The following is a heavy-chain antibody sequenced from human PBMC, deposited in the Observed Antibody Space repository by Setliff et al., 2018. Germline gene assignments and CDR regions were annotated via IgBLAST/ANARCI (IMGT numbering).Heavy chain of an antibody. J-gene: IGHJ3*01. Sequence: ASVKVSCKTSGYAFTDNYIHWVRQAPGHGLEWMGGINPKTGGTNLAQKFQGWVSMTRDTSITTAYMELSRLTSDDMAVYFCARSDHLVVDGFDVWGQGTMVTVSS. CDR3: ARSDHLVVDGFDV. D-gene: IGHD3-16*01. V-gene: IGHV1-2*04. CDR1: GYAFTDNY. CDR2: INPKTGGT.